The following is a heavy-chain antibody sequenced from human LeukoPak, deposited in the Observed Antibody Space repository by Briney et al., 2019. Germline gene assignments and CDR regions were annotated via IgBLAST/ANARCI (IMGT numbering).Heavy chain of an antibody. CDR3: ARISPATGDIVVVPATIDY. CDR1: GGSISSYH. Sequence: SETLSLTCTVSGGSISSYHWSWIRQPPGKVMEYIGESHYSGSTNYNPSLKSRVTISVDTSKNQFSLKLSSVTAADTAVYYCARISPATGDIVVVPATIDYWGQGTLVTVSS. CDR2: SHYSGST. D-gene: IGHD2-2*01. J-gene: IGHJ4*02. V-gene: IGHV4-59*12.